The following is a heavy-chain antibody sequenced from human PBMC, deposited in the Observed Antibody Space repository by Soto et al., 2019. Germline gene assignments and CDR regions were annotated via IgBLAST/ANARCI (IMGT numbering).Heavy chain of an antibody. CDR3: ARQVYSSLEGDY. Sequence: AASGKVSCKASGGTFSSYAISWVRQAPGQGLEWMGGIIPIFGTANYAQKFQGRVTITADESTSTAYMELSSLRSEDTAVYYCARQVYSSLEGDYWGQGTLLTVSS. CDR2: IIPIFGTA. J-gene: IGHJ4*02. D-gene: IGHD6-6*01. V-gene: IGHV1-69*13. CDR1: GGTFSSYA.